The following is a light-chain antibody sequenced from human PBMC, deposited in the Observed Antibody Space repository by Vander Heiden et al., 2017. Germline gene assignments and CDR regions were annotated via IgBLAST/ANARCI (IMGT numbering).Light chain of an antibody. Sequence: QSVLTQPPSASGTPGQRVTTSCSGSSSNIGSNTVNWYQQLPGTAPKLLIYSNNQRPSGVPDRFSGSKSGTSASLAISGLQSEDEADDYCAAWDDSLNVVFGGGTKLTVL. V-gene: IGLV1-44*01. CDR3: AAWDDSLNVV. CDR2: SNN. CDR1: SSNIGSNT. J-gene: IGLJ3*02.